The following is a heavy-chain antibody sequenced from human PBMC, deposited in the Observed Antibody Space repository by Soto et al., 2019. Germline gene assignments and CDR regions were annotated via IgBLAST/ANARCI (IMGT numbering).Heavy chain of an antibody. CDR1: GGTFSSYT. CDR2: IIPILGIA. V-gene: IGHV1-69*02. Sequence: QVQLVQSGAEVKKPGSSVKVSCKASGGTFSSYTISWVRQAPGQGLEWMGRIIPILGIANYAQKFQGRVTITADKSTSTAYMGLTSLRPEDTAVYYGAEDPSVLAARSGMDVWGQGTRSPSP. J-gene: IGHJ6*02. CDR3: AEDPSVLAARSGMDV. D-gene: IGHD3-3*01.